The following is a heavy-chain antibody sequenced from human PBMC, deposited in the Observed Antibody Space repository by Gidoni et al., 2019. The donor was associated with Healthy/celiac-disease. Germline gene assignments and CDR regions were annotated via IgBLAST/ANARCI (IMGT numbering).Heavy chain of an antibody. V-gene: IGHV4-4*02. Sequence: QVQLQESGPGLVKPSGTLSLTCAVSGGSISSSNWWSWVRQPPGKGLEWIGEIYHSGSTNYNPSLKSRVTISVDKSKNQFSLKLSSVTAADTAVYYCARASRLKGPYDSSGYWGIWGQGTMVTVSS. D-gene: IGHD3-22*01. CDR2: IYHSGST. CDR1: GGSISSSNW. CDR3: ARASRLKGPYDSSGYWGI. J-gene: IGHJ3*02.